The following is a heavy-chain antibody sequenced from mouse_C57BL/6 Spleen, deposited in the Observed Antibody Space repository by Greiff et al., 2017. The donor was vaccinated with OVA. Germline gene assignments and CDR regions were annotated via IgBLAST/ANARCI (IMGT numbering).Heavy chain of an antibody. J-gene: IGHJ2*01. Sequence: EVKLMESGGGLVKPGGSLKLSCAASGFTFSDYGMHWVRQAPEKGLERIAYISSGSSTIYYADTVKGRFTISRDNAKNTLFLQMTSLRSEDTAMYYCARRDFYFDYWGQGTTLTVSS. V-gene: IGHV5-17*01. CDR3: ARRDFYFDY. CDR2: ISSGSSTI. D-gene: IGHD3-3*01. CDR1: GFTFSDYG.